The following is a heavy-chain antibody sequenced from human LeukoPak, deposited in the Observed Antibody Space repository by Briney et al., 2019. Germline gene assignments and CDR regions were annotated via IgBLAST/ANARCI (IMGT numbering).Heavy chain of an antibody. CDR1: GFTFSSDA. Sequence: GSLRLSCAASGFTFSSDAMSWVRQAPGKGLEWVSVISGSGGSTYYADSVKGRFTISRDNSKNTLYLQMNSLRAEDTAVYYCAKDVYGSGSYYNPIDYWGQGTLVTVSS. J-gene: IGHJ4*02. CDR2: ISGSGGST. CDR3: AKDVYGSGSYYNPIDY. D-gene: IGHD3-10*01. V-gene: IGHV3-23*01.